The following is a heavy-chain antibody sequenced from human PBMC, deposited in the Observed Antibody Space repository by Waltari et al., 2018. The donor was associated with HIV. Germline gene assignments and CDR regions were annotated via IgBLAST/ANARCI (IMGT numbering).Heavy chain of an antibody. V-gene: IGHV3-48*01. CDR1: GFTFSSYT. CDR2: ISSSSSSI. J-gene: IGHJ4*02. D-gene: IGHD6-19*01. CDR3: SRDRGRGWYDFDY. Sequence: EVQLVESGGGLVQPGWSLRLSCAASGFTFSSYTMNWVRQAAGKGLEWVSYISSSSSSIYYADSVKGRFTISRDNPKNSLYLQRTSLRAEDTAVYYCSRDRGRGWYDFDYWGQGTRVTVSS.